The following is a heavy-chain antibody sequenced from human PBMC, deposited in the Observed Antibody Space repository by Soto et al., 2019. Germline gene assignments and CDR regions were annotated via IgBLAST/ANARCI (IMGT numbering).Heavy chain of an antibody. CDR2: TNYSGYT. V-gene: IGHV4-30-4*01. D-gene: IGHD4-17*01. CDR1: GDSFSSGDYK. J-gene: IGHJ4*02. CDR3: ARSGDYVAVGY. Sequence: QVQLQESGPGLVKPSQTLSLTCTVSGDSFSSGDYKWSWIRQPPGKGLEWIGYTNYSGYTYNNPSLKTRATMSVHTSTSQSSLQLSTVTAADTAVYYGARSGDYVAVGYWGQATVVTVS.